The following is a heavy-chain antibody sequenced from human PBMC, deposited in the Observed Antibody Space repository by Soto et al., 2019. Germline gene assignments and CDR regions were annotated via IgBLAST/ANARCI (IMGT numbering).Heavy chain of an antibody. CDR3: ARHPFGGYAFDS. J-gene: IGHJ4*02. D-gene: IGHD3-16*01. CDR1: GVSLTNKAHS. Sequence: SETLSLTFTVSGVSLTNKAHSSALVCQSPGTRLEWIGSVFYTGRTYHNQSLESLVSISVDKPDNRFSLKVTSVTAADTGIYFCARHPFGGYAFDSWGQGTMVTVPS. CDR2: VFYTGRT. V-gene: IGHV4-39*01.